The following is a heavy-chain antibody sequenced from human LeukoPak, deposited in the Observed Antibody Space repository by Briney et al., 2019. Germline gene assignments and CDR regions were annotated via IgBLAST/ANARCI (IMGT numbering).Heavy chain of an antibody. CDR1: GDSVSSNSAA. CDR2: TYYRFKWYK. Sequence: SQTLSLTCAISGDSVSSNSAAWNWIRQSPSRGLEWLGRTYYRFKWYKDYAESVKSRMTISPDTSTNEVSLQLNSVTYEDTAVYYCARGEAFFDYWGQGALATVSS. V-gene: IGHV6-1*01. J-gene: IGHJ4*02. CDR3: ARGEAFFDY.